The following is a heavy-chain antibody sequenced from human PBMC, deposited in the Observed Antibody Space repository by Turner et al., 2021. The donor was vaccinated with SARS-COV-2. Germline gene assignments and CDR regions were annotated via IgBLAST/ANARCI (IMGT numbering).Heavy chain of an antibody. V-gene: IGHV3-49*03. D-gene: IGHD7-27*01. CDR3: ARGRTGASYYFDY. CDR2: IRSTNFGGTT. J-gene: IGHJ4*02. Sequence: EVRVVESGVGLVQPGRSLRLSWTASGFTFGKYAMSVIRHARGKGLEWVGFIRSTNFGGTTEYATSVRGRFNVSRYDSRTIAYLHMSSLKTEGTAVYYCARGRTGASYYFDYWGQGILVTVSS. CDR1: GFTFGKYA.